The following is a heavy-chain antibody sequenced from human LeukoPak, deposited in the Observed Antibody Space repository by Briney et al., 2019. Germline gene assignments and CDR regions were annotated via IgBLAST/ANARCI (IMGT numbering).Heavy chain of an antibody. CDR1: GFTFSSYA. CDR2: ISPTSGYI. CDR3: AREGPTAALFDY. V-gene: IGHV3-21*01. D-gene: IGHD4-17*01. J-gene: IGHJ4*02. Sequence: GGSLRLSCAASGFTFSSYAMIWVRQAPGKGLEWVSSISPTSGYIDYADSVKGRFTISRDNAENSLYLLMNSLRAEDTAVYYCAREGPTAALFDYWGQGTQVTVSS.